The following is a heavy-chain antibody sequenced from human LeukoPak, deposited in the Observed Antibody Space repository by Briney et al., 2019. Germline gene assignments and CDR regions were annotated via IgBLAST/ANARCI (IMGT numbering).Heavy chain of an antibody. J-gene: IGHJ4*02. CDR1: GFTVSTTS. V-gene: IGHV3-53*01. CDR3: ARGVKYTYGPYYIDN. CDR2: IYLGGDT. Sequence: GGSLRLSCAASGFTVSTTSLSWVRQAPGKGLDWVSLIYLGGDTYYADSVKGRFTISRDNSKNTVYLQMNSLRAEDTAVYYCARGVKYTYGPYYIDNWGQGTLVTVSS. D-gene: IGHD5-18*01.